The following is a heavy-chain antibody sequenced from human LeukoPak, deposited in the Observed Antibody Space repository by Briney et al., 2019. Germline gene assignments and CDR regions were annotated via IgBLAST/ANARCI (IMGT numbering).Heavy chain of an antibody. CDR3: AAGTGTSDFDY. J-gene: IGHJ4*02. CDR1: GFTFSNAW. Sequence: PGGFLRLSCGASGFTFSNAWMSWVRQVPGKGLEWVGRIKSKSDGGTTDYAAPVKGRFTISRDDSKTTLYVQMGSLKIEDTAVYYCAAGTGTSDFDYWGQGTLVTVSS. V-gene: IGHV3-15*01. CDR2: IKSKSDGGTT. D-gene: IGHD1-7*01.